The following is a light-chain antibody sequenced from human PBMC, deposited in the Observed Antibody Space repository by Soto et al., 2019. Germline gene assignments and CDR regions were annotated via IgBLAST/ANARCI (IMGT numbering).Light chain of an antibody. J-gene: IGLJ1*01. Sequence: QSALTQPASVSGSPGQSITISCTGTSSDIGAYNYVSWYQQHPGKAPKLMIYEVSNRPSGIPNRFSGSKSGNTASLTITGLQADDEADYYCQSYDASLRGSGVFGTGTKLTVL. V-gene: IGLV2-14*01. CDR3: QSYDASLRGSGV. CDR2: EVS. CDR1: SSDIGAYNY.